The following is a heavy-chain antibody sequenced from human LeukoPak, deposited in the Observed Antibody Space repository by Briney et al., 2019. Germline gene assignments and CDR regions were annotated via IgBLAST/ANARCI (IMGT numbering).Heavy chain of an antibody. CDR2: IYSDGST. V-gene: IGHV3-53*01. D-gene: IGHD4-23*01. Sequence: GGSLRLSCAVSGFTVSNNYMSCVRQAPGKGLAWVSVIYSDGSTYYADSVKGRFTISRDNSKNTLYLQMNSLRAEDTAVYYCARGGGGGNPFDYWGQGTLVTVSS. J-gene: IGHJ4*02. CDR1: GFTVSNNY. CDR3: ARGGGGGNPFDY.